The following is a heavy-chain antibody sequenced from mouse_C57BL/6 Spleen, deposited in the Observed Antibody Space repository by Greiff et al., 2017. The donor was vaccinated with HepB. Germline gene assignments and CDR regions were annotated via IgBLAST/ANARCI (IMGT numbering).Heavy chain of an antibody. D-gene: IGHD2-5*01. V-gene: IGHV1-69*01. CDR3: ARGGSNSLAWFAY. CDR1: GYTFTSYW. J-gene: IGHJ3*01. Sequence: QVQLQQPGAELVMPGASVKLSCKASGYTFTSYWMHWVKQRPGQGLEWIGEIDPSDSYTNYNQKFKGKSTLTVDKSSSTAYMQLSSLTSEDSAVYYCARGGSNSLAWFAYWGQGTLVTVSA. CDR2: IDPSDSYT.